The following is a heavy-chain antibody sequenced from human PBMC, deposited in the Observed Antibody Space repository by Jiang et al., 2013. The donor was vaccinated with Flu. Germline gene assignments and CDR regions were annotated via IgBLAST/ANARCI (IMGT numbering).Heavy chain of an antibody. J-gene: IGHJ2*01. CDR3: ARRPEIAAAGYWYFDL. CDR1: GYSFTSYW. D-gene: IGHD6-13*01. CDR2: IDPSDSYT. V-gene: IGHV5-10-1*01. Sequence: GAEVKKPGESLRISCKGSGYSFTSYWISWVRQMPGKGLEWMGRIDPSDSYTNYSPSFQGHVTISADKSISTAYLQWSSLKASDTAMYYCARRPEIAAAGYWYFDLWGRGTLVTVSS.